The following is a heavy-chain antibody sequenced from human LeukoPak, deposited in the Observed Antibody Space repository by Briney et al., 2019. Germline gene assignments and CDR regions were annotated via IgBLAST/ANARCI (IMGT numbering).Heavy chain of an antibody. J-gene: IGHJ5*02. Sequence: TGGSLRLSCATSGFTFSNAWMNWVRQAPGRGLEWVGRIRSNSDGGTIDYAAPVKGRFTLSRDDSKTTLYLQMNSLQTEDTAEYYCATDFYDSTWGQGALVTASS. D-gene: IGHD3-22*01. V-gene: IGHV3-15*07. CDR3: ATDFYDST. CDR2: IRSNSDGGTI. CDR1: GFTFSNAW.